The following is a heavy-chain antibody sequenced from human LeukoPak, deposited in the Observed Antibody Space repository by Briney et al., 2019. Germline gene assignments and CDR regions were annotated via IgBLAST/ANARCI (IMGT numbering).Heavy chain of an antibody. D-gene: IGHD6-13*01. V-gene: IGHV3-21*05. CDR3: ARVSAAGTWSYFDY. CDR1: GFTFSSYE. J-gene: IGHJ4*02. CDR2: ISSSYI. Sequence: PGGSLRLSCAASGFTFSSYEMNWVRQAPGKGLEWVSYISSSYIYYADSVKGRFTISRDNAKNSLYLQMNSLRAEDTAVYYCARVSAAGTWSYFDYWGQGTLVTVSS.